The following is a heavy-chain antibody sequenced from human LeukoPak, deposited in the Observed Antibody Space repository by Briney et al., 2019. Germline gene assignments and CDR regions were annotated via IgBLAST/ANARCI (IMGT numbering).Heavy chain of an antibody. CDR3: ARHEDSSGWYRAFFDY. Sequence: SETLSLTCTVSGGSISSSSYYWGWIRQPPGKGLEWIGSIYYSGSTYYNPFLKSRVTISVDTSKNQFSLKLSSVTAADTAVYYCARHEDSSGWYRAFFDYWGQGTLVTVSS. D-gene: IGHD6-19*01. CDR2: IYYSGST. V-gene: IGHV4-39*01. J-gene: IGHJ4*02. CDR1: GGSISSSSYY.